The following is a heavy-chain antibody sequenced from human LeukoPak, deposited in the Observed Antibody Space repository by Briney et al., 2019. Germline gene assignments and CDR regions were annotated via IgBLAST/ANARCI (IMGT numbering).Heavy chain of an antibody. CDR1: GGSFSGYY. V-gene: IGHV4-34*01. CDR2: INHSGTT. CDR3: ARRKGFGEFDY. D-gene: IGHD3-10*01. J-gene: IGHJ4*02. Sequence: SETLSLTCAVYGGSFSGYYWSWIRQPPGKGLEWIGEINHSGTTNYNPSLKSRVTISVDTSKNQFSLKLSSVTAADTAVYYCARRKGFGEFDYWGQGTLVTVSS.